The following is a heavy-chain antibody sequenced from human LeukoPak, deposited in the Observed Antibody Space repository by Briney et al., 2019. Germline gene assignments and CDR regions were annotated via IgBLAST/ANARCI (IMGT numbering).Heavy chain of an antibody. Sequence: SETLSLTCAVSGGSISSSNWWSWVRQPPGKGLEWIGSIYYSGSTYYNPSLKSRVTISVDTSKNQFSLKLSSVTAADTAVYYCAREGFRGAAPRNDYWSQGTLVTVSS. J-gene: IGHJ4*02. CDR3: AREGFRGAAPRNDY. D-gene: IGHD3-10*01. CDR2: IYYSGST. CDR1: GGSISSSNW. V-gene: IGHV4-4*02.